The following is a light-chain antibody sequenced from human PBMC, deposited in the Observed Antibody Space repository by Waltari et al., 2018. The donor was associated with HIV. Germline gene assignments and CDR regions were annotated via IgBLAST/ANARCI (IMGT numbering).Light chain of an antibody. V-gene: IGKV3-20*01. CDR3: QQYGISLT. CDR1: QSVSSSY. J-gene: IGKJ4*01. CDR2: GAS. Sequence: EIVLSHSPGTLSLSLGERAPLSCRARQSVSSSYLAWYQQKPGQAPRPLIYGASSRATGIPDRLSDSGSGTDFTRTISGLGPEDSAVVYCQQYGISLTFGGGTKVEIK.